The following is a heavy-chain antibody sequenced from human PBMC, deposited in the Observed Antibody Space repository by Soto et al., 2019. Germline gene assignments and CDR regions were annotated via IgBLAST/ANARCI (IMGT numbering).Heavy chain of an antibody. CDR3: AKAGSSYASGWYAY. D-gene: IGHD6-19*01. Sequence: EVQLLESGGGLVQPGGSLRLSCVASGFTFSSYAMSWVRQAPGKGLEWVSAISSAGRTYYADSVKGRFTISRDNSXNTLYLQMNSLRAEDTAVHYCAKAGSSYASGWYAYWGQGTLVTVSS. CDR1: GFTFSSYA. J-gene: IGHJ4*02. CDR2: ISSAGRT. V-gene: IGHV3-23*01.